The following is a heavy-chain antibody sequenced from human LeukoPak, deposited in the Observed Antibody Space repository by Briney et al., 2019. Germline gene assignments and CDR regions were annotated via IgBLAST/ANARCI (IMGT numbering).Heavy chain of an antibody. D-gene: IGHD3-10*01. J-gene: IGHJ4*02. CDR2: ISGSGGST. CDR3: AKEDYYGSLFDY. CDR1: GFTFSSYA. Sequence: PGGSLRLSCTAYGFTFSSYAMSWVRQAPGKGLEWVSAISGSGGSTYYADSVKGRFTISRDNSKNTLYLQMNSPRAEDTAVYYCAKEDYYGSLFDYWGQGTLVTVSS. V-gene: IGHV3-23*01.